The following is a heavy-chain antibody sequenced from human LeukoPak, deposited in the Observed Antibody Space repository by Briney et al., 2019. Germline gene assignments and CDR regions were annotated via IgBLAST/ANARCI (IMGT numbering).Heavy chain of an antibody. CDR3: ARRLGVLLWFGDFAFDI. V-gene: IGHV3-48*03. D-gene: IGHD3-10*01. Sequence: GGSLRLSCAASGFTFSSYEMNWVRQAPGKGLEWVSYISSSGTTIYYADSVKGRFTISRDNAKNSLYLQMNSLRAEDTAVYYCARRLGVLLWFGDFAFDIWGQGTMVTVSS. J-gene: IGHJ3*02. CDR2: ISSSGTTI. CDR1: GFTFSSYE.